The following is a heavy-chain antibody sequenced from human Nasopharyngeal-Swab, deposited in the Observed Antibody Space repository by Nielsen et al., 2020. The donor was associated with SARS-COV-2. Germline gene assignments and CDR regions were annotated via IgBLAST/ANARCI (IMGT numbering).Heavy chain of an antibody. Sequence: ASVKVSCNPSGYTFSSYGIAWVRQAPGQGLEWLGWISPYNDYTHYAQKFQGSVTMTSDPSTSTAYLELRSLTSDDTAVYYCARELGVGLFDYWGQGTLVTVSS. CDR1: GYTFSSYG. J-gene: IGHJ4*02. CDR3: ARELGVGLFDY. V-gene: IGHV1-18*01. D-gene: IGHD3-16*01. CDR2: ISPYNDYT.